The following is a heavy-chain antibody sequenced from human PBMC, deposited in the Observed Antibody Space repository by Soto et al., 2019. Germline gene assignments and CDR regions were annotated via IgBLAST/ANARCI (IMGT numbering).Heavy chain of an antibody. Sequence: LRLSCAASGFTVSSNYMSWVRQAPGKGLEWVSVIYSGGSTYYADSVKGRFTISRDNSKNTLYLQMNSLRAEDTAVYYCTKSVTTDAFDIWGQGTMVTVSS. D-gene: IGHD4-17*01. J-gene: IGHJ3*02. CDR2: IYSGGST. CDR1: GFTVSSNY. V-gene: IGHV3-53*01. CDR3: TKSVTTDAFDI.